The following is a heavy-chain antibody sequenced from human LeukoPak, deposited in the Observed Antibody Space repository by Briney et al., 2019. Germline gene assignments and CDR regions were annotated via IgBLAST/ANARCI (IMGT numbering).Heavy chain of an antibody. Sequence: PSETLSLTCAVYGGSFSGYYWSWIRQPPGKGLEWIGEINHSGSTNYNPSLKSRVTISVDTSKNQFSLKLSSVTAPDTGVYYCARRITMIVVVRGYFDYWGQGNLVTVSS. CDR1: GGSFSGYY. CDR3: ARRITMIVVVRGYFDY. CDR2: INHSGST. V-gene: IGHV4-34*01. J-gene: IGHJ4*02. D-gene: IGHD3-22*01.